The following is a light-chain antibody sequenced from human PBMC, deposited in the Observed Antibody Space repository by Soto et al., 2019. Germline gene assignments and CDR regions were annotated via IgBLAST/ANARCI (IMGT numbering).Light chain of an antibody. J-gene: IGLJ1*01. CDR3: NSYTSISTLV. V-gene: IGLV2-14*03. CDR2: AVS. CDR1: SSDVGGYDY. Sequence: QSVLTQPASVSGSPGQSITISCAGTSSDVGGYDYVSWCQQHPGKAPRLMIYAVSNRPSEISNRFAGSKSGNTASLTISGLQAEDEADYYCNSYTSISTLVFGTGTKVTVL.